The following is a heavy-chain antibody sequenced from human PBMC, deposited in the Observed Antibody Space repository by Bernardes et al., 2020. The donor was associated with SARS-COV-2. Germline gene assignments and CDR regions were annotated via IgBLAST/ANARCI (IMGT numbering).Heavy chain of an antibody. CDR1: GFTFSSYW. CDR2: INTDGRTI. CDR3: VRSAFSGGSGYFFDS. V-gene: IGHV3-74*01. J-gene: IGHJ4*02. D-gene: IGHD3-22*01. Sequence: GGSLSLSCAASGFTFSSYWIHWVRQVPGKGLVWVSRINTDGRTITYADSVKGRFIISRDNAKNTLYLQMNSLRVEDAAMYYCVRSAFSGGSGYFFDSWGQGTLVTVSS.